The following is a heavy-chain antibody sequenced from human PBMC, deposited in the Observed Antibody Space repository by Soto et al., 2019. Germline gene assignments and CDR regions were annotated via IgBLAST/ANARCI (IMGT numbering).Heavy chain of an antibody. CDR2: ISTHNGKT. CDR1: GYTFSTYP. V-gene: IGHV1-18*01. CDR3: ARDRVEAALGTFDQ. J-gene: IGHJ4*02. Sequence: QVQLVQSGAEVKKPGASVKVSCKTSGYTFSTYPISWVRQAPGQGLEWVGWISTHNGKTNYGQKFQGRVTITTDTSASTAYMNLRNLRSDDTAVYYCARDRVEAALGTFDQWGQGTLVTVSS. D-gene: IGHD6-13*01.